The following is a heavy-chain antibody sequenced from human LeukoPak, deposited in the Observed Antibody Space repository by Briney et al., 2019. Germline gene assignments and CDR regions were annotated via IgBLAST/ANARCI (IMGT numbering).Heavy chain of an antibody. CDR3: VRDWGYHSSGYWQKYFDT. V-gene: IGHV3-74*01. D-gene: IGHD3-22*01. Sequence: HPGGSLRLYCATSGFTFTTFWMHWVRHAPGKGLVWVSRINHDGSSTNYADSVKGRFTISRDNAKNTVYLQMNSLRAEDTAVYCCVRDWGYHSSGYWQKYFDTWGQGTLVTVSS. CDR2: INHDGSST. CDR1: GFTFTTFW. J-gene: IGHJ4*02.